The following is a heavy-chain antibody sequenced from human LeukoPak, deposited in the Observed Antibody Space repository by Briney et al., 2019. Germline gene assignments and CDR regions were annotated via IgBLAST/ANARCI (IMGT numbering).Heavy chain of an antibody. J-gene: IGHJ4*02. CDR3: ARAYWDP. Sequence: GRTLRLSCAASGFTFSSYAMHWVRQAPGKGLEWVAVISYDGSNKYYADSVKGRFTISRDNSKNTLYLQMNSLRAEDTAVYYCARAYWDPWGQGTLVTVSS. V-gene: IGHV3-30-3*01. D-gene: IGHD1-26*01. CDR1: GFTFSSYA. CDR2: ISYDGSNK.